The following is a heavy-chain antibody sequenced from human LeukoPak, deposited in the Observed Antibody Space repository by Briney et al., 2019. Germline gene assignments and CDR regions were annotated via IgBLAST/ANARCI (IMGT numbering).Heavy chain of an antibody. D-gene: IGHD1-26*01. CDR2: IYYSGNT. Sequence: PSETLSLTCTVSGGSISGYFWSCIRQPAGKGLEWIGYIYYSGNTNFNPSLKSRVTISMDTSKNKFSLDLSSVTAADTAVYYCARGLTQYSGSYFSTYYYYYMDVWGKGTTVTVSS. CDR1: GGSISGYF. V-gene: IGHV4-59*01. J-gene: IGHJ6*03. CDR3: ARGLTQYSGSYFSTYYYYYMDV.